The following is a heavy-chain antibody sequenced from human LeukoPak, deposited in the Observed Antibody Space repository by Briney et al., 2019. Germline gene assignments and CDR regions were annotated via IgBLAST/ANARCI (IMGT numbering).Heavy chain of an antibody. CDR2: ISYDGSNK. J-gene: IGHJ4*02. CDR1: GFTFSSYG. CDR3: AKGARYQLLRHDY. V-gene: IGHV3-30*18. Sequence: GGSLRLSCAASGFTFSSYGMHWVRQAPGKGLEWVAVISYDGSNKYYADSVKGRFTISRDNSKNTLYLQMNSLRAEDTAVYYCAKGARYQLLRHDYWGQGTLVTVSS. D-gene: IGHD2-2*01.